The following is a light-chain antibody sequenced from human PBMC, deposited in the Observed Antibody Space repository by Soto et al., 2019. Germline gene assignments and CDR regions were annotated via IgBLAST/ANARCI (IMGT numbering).Light chain of an antibody. J-gene: IGLJ1*01. CDR1: SSDVGAYNY. CDR2: DVS. Sequence: QSVLTQPASVSGYPGQSITISCTGASSDVGAYNYVAWCQQHPCKGPKLLIYDVSNRPSGFSSRFSGSKSGNTASLTISGLRAQDEADYFCSSYTTCSTYVFGTGTKVTVL. CDR3: SSYTTCSTYV. V-gene: IGLV2-14*01.